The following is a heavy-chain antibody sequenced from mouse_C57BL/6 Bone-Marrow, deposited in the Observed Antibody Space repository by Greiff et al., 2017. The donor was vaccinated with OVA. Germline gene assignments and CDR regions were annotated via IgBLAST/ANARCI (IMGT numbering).Heavy chain of an antibody. V-gene: IGHV1-50*01. CDR3: ARYGNSVAY. CDR2: IDPSDSYT. CDR1: GYTFTSYW. D-gene: IGHD2-1*01. J-gene: IGHJ3*01. Sequence: QVQLKQPGAELVKPGASVKLSCKASGYTFTSYWMQWVKQRPGQGLEWIGEIDPSDSYTNYNQKFKGKATLTVDTSSSTAYMQLSSLTSEESAVYYCARYGNSVAYWGQGTLVTVSA.